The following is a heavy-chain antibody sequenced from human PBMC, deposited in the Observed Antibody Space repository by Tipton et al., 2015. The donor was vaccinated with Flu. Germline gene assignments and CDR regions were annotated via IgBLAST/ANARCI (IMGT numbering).Heavy chain of an antibody. CDR2: INHSGST. D-gene: IGHD3-22*01. CDR1: GGSFSGYY. Sequence: TLSLTCAVYGGSFSGYYWSWIRQPPGKGLEWIGEINHSGSTNYNPSLKSRVTISVDTSKNQFSLKLSSVTAADTAVYYCARRRQRPYYYDSSGYWRGEFDYWGQGTLVTVSS. CDR3: ARRRQRPYYYDSSGYWRGEFDY. J-gene: IGHJ4*02. V-gene: IGHV4-34*01.